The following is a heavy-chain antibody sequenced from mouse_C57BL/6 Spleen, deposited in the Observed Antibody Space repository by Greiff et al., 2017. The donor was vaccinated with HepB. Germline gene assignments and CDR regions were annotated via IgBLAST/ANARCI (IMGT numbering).Heavy chain of an antibody. CDR2: INYDGSST. Sequence: EVQLVESEGGLVQPGSSMKLSCTASGFTFSDYYMAWVRQVPEKGLEWVANINYDGSSTYYLDSLKSRFIISKDNAKNILYLQMSSLKSSDTATDYCARDYYSSSYWYFDVWGTGTTVTVSS. CDR3: ARDYYSSSYWYFDV. V-gene: IGHV5-16*01. J-gene: IGHJ1*03. D-gene: IGHD1-1*01. CDR1: GFTFSDYY.